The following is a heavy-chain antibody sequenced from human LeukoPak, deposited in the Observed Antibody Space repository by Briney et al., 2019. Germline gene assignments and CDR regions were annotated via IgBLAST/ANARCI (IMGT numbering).Heavy chain of an antibody. J-gene: IGHJ4*02. Sequence: SETLSLTCTVSGGSISSYYWTWIRQPAGKGLEWVGRIYTTGSTNYNPSLNSRVTMSVDTSKNQFSLKLSSVTAADTAVYYCASSSGPRGSFDYWGQGTLVTVSS. CDR3: ASSSGPRGSFDY. D-gene: IGHD6-19*01. CDR2: IYTTGST. CDR1: GGSISSYY. V-gene: IGHV4-4*07.